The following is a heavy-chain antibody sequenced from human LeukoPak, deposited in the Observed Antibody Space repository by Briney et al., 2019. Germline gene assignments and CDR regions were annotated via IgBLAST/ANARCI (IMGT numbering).Heavy chain of an antibody. Sequence: GASVKVSCKASGYTFTGYYMHWVRQAPGQGLEWMGWINPNSGGTNYAQKFQGRVTMTRDTSISTAYMELSRLRSDDTAVYYCARSYGDYANYYYYYMDVWGKGTTVTVSS. D-gene: IGHD4-17*01. CDR1: GYTFTGYY. V-gene: IGHV1-2*02. CDR3: ARSYGDYANYYYYYMDV. J-gene: IGHJ6*03. CDR2: INPNSGGT.